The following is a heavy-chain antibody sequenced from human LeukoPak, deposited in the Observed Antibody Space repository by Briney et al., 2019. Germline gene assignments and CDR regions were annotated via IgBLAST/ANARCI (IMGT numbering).Heavy chain of an antibody. CDR1: GFSFTNAW. CDR3: TAGISNIVATSGAFDS. Sequence: PGGSLRLSCAASGFSFTNAWMIWVRQAPGKGLEWVGRIKSKSDGGTTDYAEPVKDRFTISRDDSKNTLYLQMNSLKTEDTAVYYCTAGISNIVATSGAFDSWGQGTLVTVSS. D-gene: IGHD5-12*01. CDR2: IKSKSDGGTT. V-gene: IGHV3-15*01. J-gene: IGHJ4*02.